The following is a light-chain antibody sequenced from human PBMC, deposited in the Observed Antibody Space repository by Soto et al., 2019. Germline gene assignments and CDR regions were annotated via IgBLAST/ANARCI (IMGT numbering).Light chain of an antibody. V-gene: IGLV2-14*01. CDR3: SSYTSSSIDYV. Sequence: QSALTQPASVSGSPGQSITISSPETSSDVGGNNYVSWYQHHPGKAPKLMIYEVSNRPSGVSNRFSGSKSGNTASLTISGLQAEDEADYYCSSYTSSSIDYVFGTGTKLTVL. CDR1: SSDVGGNNY. J-gene: IGLJ1*01. CDR2: EVS.